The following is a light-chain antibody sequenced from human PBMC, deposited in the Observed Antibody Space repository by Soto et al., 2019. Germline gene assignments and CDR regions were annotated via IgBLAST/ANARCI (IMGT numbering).Light chain of an antibody. V-gene: IGKV3-15*01. Sequence: EILMTQSPATLSGSPGERATLSCRASQSVSSNLAWYQQKPGQAPRLLIYGASTRATGIPARFSGSGSGTEFTLTISSLQSEDFAVYYCQQYNNWHTITFGHGTRLEIK. CDR2: GAS. J-gene: IGKJ5*01. CDR1: QSVSSN. CDR3: QQYNNWHTIT.